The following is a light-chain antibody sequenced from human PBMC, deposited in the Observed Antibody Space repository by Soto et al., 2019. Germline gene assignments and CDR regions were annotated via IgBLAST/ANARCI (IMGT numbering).Light chain of an antibody. V-gene: IGKV1-39*01. J-gene: IGKJ4*01. CDR3: QQTRSYPST. CDR1: QSIGSS. Sequence: DIQMTQSPSSLSASVGDRVTITCRASQSIGSSLNWYQQKPGKAPNLLIYAASSLQTGVPSRFSGSGSGTDFTLTINSLQAEDFATYYCQQTRSYPSTFGGGTKVDIK. CDR2: AAS.